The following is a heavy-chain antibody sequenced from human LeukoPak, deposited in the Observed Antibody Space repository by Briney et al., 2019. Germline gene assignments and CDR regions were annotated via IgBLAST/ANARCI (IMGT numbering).Heavy chain of an antibody. V-gene: IGHV4-30-2*01. Sequence: PSQTLSLTCTVSGGSISSGGYYWSWIRQPPGKGLEWIGYIYHSGSTYYNPSLKSRATISVDRSKNQFSLKLSSVTAADTAVYYCARSSSGWALFDYWGQGTLVTVSS. D-gene: IGHD3-16*01. CDR2: IYHSGST. J-gene: IGHJ4*02. CDR3: ARSSSGWALFDY. CDR1: GGSISSGGYY.